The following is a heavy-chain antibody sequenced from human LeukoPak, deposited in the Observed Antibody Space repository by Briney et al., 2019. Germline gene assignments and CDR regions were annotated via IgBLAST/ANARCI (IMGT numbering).Heavy chain of an antibody. CDR3: AKELSSITIFGVVIILDY. D-gene: IGHD3-3*01. CDR1: GFTFSDYY. Sequence: GGSLRLSCAASGFTFSDYYMSWIRQAPGKGLEWVSYISSSSSYTNYADSVKGRFTISRDNSKNTLYLQMNSLRAEDTAVYYCAKELSSITIFGVVIILDYWGQGTLVTVSS. J-gene: IGHJ4*02. CDR2: ISSSSSYT. V-gene: IGHV3-11*05.